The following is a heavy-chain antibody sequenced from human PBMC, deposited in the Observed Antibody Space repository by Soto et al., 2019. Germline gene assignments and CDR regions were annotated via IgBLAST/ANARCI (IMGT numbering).Heavy chain of an antibody. V-gene: IGHV4-59*07. CDR1: GGSFSNYY. D-gene: IGHD3-10*01. J-gene: IGHJ4*02. Sequence: SDTLSLTCTVSGGSFSNYYWNWIRQSPGKGLEWIGYVHYSGTTNYNPSLKSRVTISLDTSNNQFFLRLTSVTAADTAVYYCARRWSGTDYWGQGTLVTVSS. CDR2: VHYSGTT. CDR3: ARRWSGTDY.